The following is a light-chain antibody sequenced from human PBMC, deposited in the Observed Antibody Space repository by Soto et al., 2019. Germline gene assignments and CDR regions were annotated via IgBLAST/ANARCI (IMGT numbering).Light chain of an antibody. CDR3: QQYGGSPET. J-gene: IGKJ1*01. CDR1: QSVSGTY. Sequence: EIVLTQSPGTLSLSPGERATLSCRASQSVSGTYLAWYQQKPGQAPRLLIYDVSTRATGIPDRFSGSGSGTDFPLTISRLEPEDFAVYYCQQYGGSPETFGQGTKVEIK. V-gene: IGKV3-20*01. CDR2: DVS.